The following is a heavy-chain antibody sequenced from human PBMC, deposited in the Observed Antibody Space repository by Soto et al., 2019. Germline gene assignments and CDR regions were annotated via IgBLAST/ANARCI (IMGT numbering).Heavy chain of an antibody. D-gene: IGHD5-18*01. Sequence: QVQLQQWGAGLLKPSETLSLTCAVYGGSFSGYYWTWIRQPPGKGLEWIGEINRSGSTNCNPSLRSRVTISVDTSKTQFSMEVSSVTAADTAVYYCARASNNCGFSYGPDYWGQGTLVTVSS. J-gene: IGHJ4*02. CDR1: GGSFSGYY. CDR3: ARASNNCGFSYGPDY. CDR2: INRSGST. V-gene: IGHV4-34*01.